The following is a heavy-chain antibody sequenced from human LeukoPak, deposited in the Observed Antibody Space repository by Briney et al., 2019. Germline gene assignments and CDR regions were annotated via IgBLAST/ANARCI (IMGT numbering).Heavy chain of an antibody. CDR1: GGSISSYY. J-gene: IGHJ5*02. Sequence: SETLSLTCTVSGGSISSYYWNWTRQPPGKGLEWIGNIYYSGSTNYNPSLKSRVTISVDTSKNQFSLKLSSVTAADTAVYYCARRVYGDYGNWFDPWGQGTLVTVSS. CDR2: IYYSGST. V-gene: IGHV4-59*08. CDR3: ARRVYGDYGNWFDP. D-gene: IGHD4-17*01.